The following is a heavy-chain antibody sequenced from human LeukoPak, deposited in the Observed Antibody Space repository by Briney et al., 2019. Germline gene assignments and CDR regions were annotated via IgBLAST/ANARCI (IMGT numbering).Heavy chain of an antibody. Sequence: GGSLRLSCAASGFTFSSYAMSWVRQAPGKGLEWVSGISGSGGSTYYADTVKGRFTISRDNSKNTLYLQMNSLRAEDTAVYYCAGSSGWYGGFDYWGQGTLVTVSS. CDR3: AGSSGWYGGFDY. J-gene: IGHJ4*02. V-gene: IGHV3-23*01. CDR1: GFTFSSYA. D-gene: IGHD6-19*01. CDR2: ISGSGGST.